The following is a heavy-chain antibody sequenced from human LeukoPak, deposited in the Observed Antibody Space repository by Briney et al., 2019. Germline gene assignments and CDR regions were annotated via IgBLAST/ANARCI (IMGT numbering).Heavy chain of an antibody. CDR2: ISAYNGNT. CDR3: ARTDHIAVAGPFDY. J-gene: IGHJ4*02. D-gene: IGHD6-19*01. Sequence: YGIXWVRQAPGQGLEWMGWISAYNGNTNYAQKLQGRVTITADKSTSTAYMELSSLRSEDTAVYYCARTDHIAVAGPFDYWGQGTLVTVSS. V-gene: IGHV1-18*01. CDR1: YG.